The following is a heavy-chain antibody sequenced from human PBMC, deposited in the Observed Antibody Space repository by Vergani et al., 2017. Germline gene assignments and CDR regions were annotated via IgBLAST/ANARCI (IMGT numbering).Heavy chain of an antibody. CDR1: GFTFSSYG. V-gene: IGHV3-33*06. CDR3: AKGDIVVVPAATDGDAFDI. J-gene: IGHJ3*02. Sequence: QVQLVESGGGVVQPGRSLRLSCAASGFTFSSYGMHWVRQAPGKGLEWVAVIWYDGSNKYYADSVKGRFTISRDNSKNTLYLQMNSLRAEDTAVYYCAKGDIVVVPAATDGDAFDIWGQGTMVTVSS. D-gene: IGHD2-2*01. CDR2: IWYDGSNK.